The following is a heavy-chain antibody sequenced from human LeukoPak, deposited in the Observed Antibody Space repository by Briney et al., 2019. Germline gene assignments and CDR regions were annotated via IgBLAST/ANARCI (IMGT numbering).Heavy chain of an antibody. V-gene: IGHV1-18*01. D-gene: IGHD2-2*01. Sequence: ASVKVSCKASGYTFTSYGISWVRQAPGQGLEWMGWISAYNGNTNYAQKLQGRVTMTTDTSTSTAYMELRSLRSDDTAVYYCARDRSCSSTSCYHDYWGQGTLVTVSS. CDR1: GYTFTSYG. J-gene: IGHJ4*02. CDR2: ISAYNGNT. CDR3: ARDRSCSSTSCYHDY.